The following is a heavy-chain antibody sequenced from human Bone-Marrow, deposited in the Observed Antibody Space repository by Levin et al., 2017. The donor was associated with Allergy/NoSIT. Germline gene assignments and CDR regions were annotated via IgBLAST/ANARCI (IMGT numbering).Heavy chain of an antibody. Sequence: PGGSLRLSCVASGFTFSAFGMHWVRQAPGKGLEWVAVISHDGNNRYYADSVKGRLTISRDNSNNTLYLQLSSLRPEDTAVYYCAKDLVPYEILVGRGCDPWGQGTLVTVSS. CDR1: GFTFSAFG. D-gene: IGHD3-9*01. CDR2: ISHDGNNR. CDR3: AKDLVPYEILVGRGCDP. V-gene: IGHV3-30*18. J-gene: IGHJ5*02.